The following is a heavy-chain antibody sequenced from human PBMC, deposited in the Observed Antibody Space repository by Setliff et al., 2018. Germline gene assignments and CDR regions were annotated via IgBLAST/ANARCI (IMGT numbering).Heavy chain of an antibody. J-gene: IGHJ5*02. Sequence: SETLSLTCAVYGGSFSGYYWTWIRQPPGKGLEWIGEINHSGSTNYSPSLESRVTISVDTSKNQFSLKLSSVTAADTAVYYCARGKGSWVLLRWFDPWGQGTLVTVSS. V-gene: IGHV4-34*01. CDR2: INHSGST. D-gene: IGHD3-10*01. CDR1: GGSFSGYY. CDR3: ARGKGSWVLLRWFDP.